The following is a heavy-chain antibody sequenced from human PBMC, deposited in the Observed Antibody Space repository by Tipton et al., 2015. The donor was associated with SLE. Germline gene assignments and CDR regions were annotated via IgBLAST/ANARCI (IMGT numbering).Heavy chain of an antibody. D-gene: IGHD2-2*01. CDR1: GGSISSSNW. CDR3: ARGDCSSTSCLDY. Sequence: TLSLTCAVSGGSISSSNWWSWVRQPPGKGLEWIGYIYYSGSTNYNPSLKSRVTISVDTSKYQFSLKLSSVTAADTAVYYCARGDCSSTSCLDYWGQGTLVTVSS. J-gene: IGHJ4*02. CDR2: IYYSGST. V-gene: IGHV4-4*02.